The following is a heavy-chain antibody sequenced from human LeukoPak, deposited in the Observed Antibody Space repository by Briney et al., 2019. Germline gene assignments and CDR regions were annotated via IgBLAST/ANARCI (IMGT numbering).Heavy chain of an antibody. D-gene: IGHD4-17*01. CDR2: IYYSGST. CDR3: ARYDYGDYPRAPWAYGMDV. Sequence: PSETLSLTCTVSGGSISSGDYYWSWIRQPPGKGLERIGYIYYSGSTNYNPSLKSRVTISVDTSKNQFSLKLSSVTASDTAVYYCARYDYGDYPRAPWAYGMDVWGQGTTVTVSS. V-gene: IGHV4-61*08. J-gene: IGHJ6*02. CDR1: GGSISSGDYY.